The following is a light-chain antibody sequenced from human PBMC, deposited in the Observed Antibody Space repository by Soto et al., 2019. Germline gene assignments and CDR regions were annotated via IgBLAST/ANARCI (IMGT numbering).Light chain of an antibody. J-gene: IGKJ1*01. CDR3: QQYGSSLWT. CDR2: GAS. CDR1: QSVSSSY. Sequence: EHMLKLSPRTLSVSRGEGATLSCRASQSVSSSYLAWYQQKPGQAPRLLIYGASSRATGIPDRFSGSGSGTDFTLTISRLDPEDFAVYYCQQYGSSLWTFCQGTKVDIK. V-gene: IGKV3-20*01.